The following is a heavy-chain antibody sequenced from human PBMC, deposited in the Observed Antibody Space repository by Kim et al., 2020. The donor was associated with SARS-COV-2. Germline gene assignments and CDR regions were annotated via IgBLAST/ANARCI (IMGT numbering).Heavy chain of an antibody. V-gene: IGHV1-3*01. CDR1: GYTFTSYA. J-gene: IGHJ4*02. Sequence: ASVKVSCKASGYTFTSYAMHWVRQAPGQRLEWMGWINAGNGNTKYSQKFQGRVTITRDTSASTAYMELSSLRSEDTAVYYCARDLAIAAAAYFDYWGQGTLVTVSS. D-gene: IGHD6-13*01. CDR2: INAGNGNT. CDR3: ARDLAIAAAAYFDY.